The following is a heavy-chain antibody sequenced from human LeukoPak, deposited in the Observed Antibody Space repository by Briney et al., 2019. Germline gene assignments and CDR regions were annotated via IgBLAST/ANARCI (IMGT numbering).Heavy chain of an antibody. CDR1: GFTFSSYS. Sequence: GGSLRLSCAASGFTFSSYSMNWVRQAPGKGLEWVSSISSSSSYIYYADSVKGRFTISRDNAKNSLYLQMNSLRAEDTAVYYCARDPRVVVPAAVMGENWFDPWGQGTLVTVSS. CDR2: ISSSSSYI. CDR3: ARDPRVVVPAAVMGENWFDP. D-gene: IGHD2-2*01. J-gene: IGHJ5*02. V-gene: IGHV3-21*01.